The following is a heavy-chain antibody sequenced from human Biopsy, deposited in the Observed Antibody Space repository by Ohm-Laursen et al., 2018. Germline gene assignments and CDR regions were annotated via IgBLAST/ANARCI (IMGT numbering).Heavy chain of an antibody. D-gene: IGHD6-6*01. J-gene: IGHJ2*01. V-gene: IGHV3-21*01. CDR3: ARDSRRTAREGGMDV. Sequence: SLRLSCAASGFTFSSYSMNWVRQAPGKGLEWISYISETSSHIYDADSVKGRFTVARDNAKNSLYLQLNSLRAEDTAVYYCARDSRRTAREGGMDVWGRGTLVTVSS. CDR1: GFTFSSYS. CDR2: ISETSSHI.